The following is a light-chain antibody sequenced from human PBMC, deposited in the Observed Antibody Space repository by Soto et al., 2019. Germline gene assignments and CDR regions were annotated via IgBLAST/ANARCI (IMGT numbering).Light chain of an antibody. V-gene: IGKV3-15*01. CDR2: DTS. CDR3: QQYSNWPPIT. CDR1: QSVSIH. J-gene: IGKJ5*01. Sequence: ETVMTQSPGTLSVSLWERATLSCGASQSVSIHLAWYQQKPGQAPRLLLYDTSTRATGIPARFSGSGSGTEFTLTISSLQSEDFAVYYGQQYSNWPPITFGQGTRLEIK.